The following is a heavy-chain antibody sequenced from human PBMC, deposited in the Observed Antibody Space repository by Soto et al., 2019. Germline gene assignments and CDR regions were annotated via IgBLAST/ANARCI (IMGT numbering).Heavy chain of an antibody. CDR3: ARDRRYCSSTSCYRPPKFTH. V-gene: IGHV1-3*01. CDR1: GYTFTSYA. Sequence: ASVKVSCKASGYTFTSYAMHWVRQAPGQRLEWMGWINAGNGNTKYSQKFQGRVTITRDTSASTAYMELSSLRSEDTAVYYCARDRRYCSSTSCYRPPKFTHWGQGTLFTSPS. CDR2: INAGNGNT. D-gene: IGHD2-2*01. J-gene: IGHJ4*02.